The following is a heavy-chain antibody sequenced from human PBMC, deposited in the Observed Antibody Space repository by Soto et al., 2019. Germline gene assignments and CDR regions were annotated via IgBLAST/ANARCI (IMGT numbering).Heavy chain of an antibody. CDR2: ITDSGGST. D-gene: IGHD1-1*01. CDR1: GFTFSSVA. CDR3: AKLYWIPRYVDY. V-gene: IGHV3-23*01. Sequence: GGSLRLSCAASGFTFSSVAMAWVRQAPGKGLEWVSSITDSGGSTDYADSVKGRFTISRDNSRNTLYLQMNSLRADDTAVYYCAKLYWIPRYVDYWGQGTRVTAPQ. J-gene: IGHJ4*02.